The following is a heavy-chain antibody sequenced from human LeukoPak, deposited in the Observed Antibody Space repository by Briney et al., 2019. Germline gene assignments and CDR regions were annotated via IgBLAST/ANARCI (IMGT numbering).Heavy chain of an antibody. Sequence: GGSLRLSCAASGFTFSSSGMNWVRQAPGKGLEWVSYISSSRGYIYYADSVKGRFTISRDNAKKSLYLQMNSLRAEDTAVYYCARYAAGTGSYFDYWGQGTLVTVSS. CDR3: ARYAAGTGSYFDY. D-gene: IGHD6-13*01. CDR1: GFTFSSSG. V-gene: IGHV3-21*01. CDR2: ISSSRGYI. J-gene: IGHJ4*02.